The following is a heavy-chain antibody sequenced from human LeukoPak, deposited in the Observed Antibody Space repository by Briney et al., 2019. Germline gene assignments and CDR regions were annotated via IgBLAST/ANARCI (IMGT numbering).Heavy chain of an antibody. CDR3: ARDYRYSSGWSPVDY. CDR1: GFTFSSYA. D-gene: IGHD6-19*01. J-gene: IGHJ4*02. V-gene: IGHV3-23*01. Sequence: PGGSLRLSCAASGFTFSSYAMSWVRQAPGKGLEWVSAISGSGGSTYYADSVKGRFTISRDNSKNTLYLQMNSLRAEDTAVYYCARDYRYSSGWSPVDYWGQGTLVTVSS. CDR2: ISGSGGST.